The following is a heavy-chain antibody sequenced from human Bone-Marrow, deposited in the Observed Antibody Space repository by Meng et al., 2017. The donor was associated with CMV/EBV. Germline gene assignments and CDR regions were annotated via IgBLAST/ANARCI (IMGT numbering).Heavy chain of an antibody. Sequence: ASVKVSCKASGYTFTSYGISWVRQAPGQGLEWMGWISAYNGNTNYAQKLQGRVTMTTDTSTSTAYMELRSLRSDDTAVYYCARYLLPAAIPVEGNWFDPWGQRTLVTVSS. J-gene: IGHJ5*02. CDR1: GYTFTSYG. CDR2: ISAYNGNT. D-gene: IGHD2-2*02. V-gene: IGHV1-18*01. CDR3: ARYLLPAAIPVEGNWFDP.